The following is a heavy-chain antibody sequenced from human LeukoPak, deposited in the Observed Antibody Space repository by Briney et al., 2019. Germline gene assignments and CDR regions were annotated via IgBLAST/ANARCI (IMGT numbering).Heavy chain of an antibody. CDR1: GGSISSYY. D-gene: IGHD3-22*01. CDR3: ARAHERYYYDSSGYYYYDY. Sequence: SETLSLTCTVSGGSISSYYRSWIRQPPGKGLEWIGYIYYSGSTNYNPSLKSRVTISVDTSKNQFSLKLSSVTAADTAVYYCARAHERYYYDSSGYYYYDYWGQGTLVTVSS. CDR2: IYYSGST. J-gene: IGHJ4*02. V-gene: IGHV4-59*01.